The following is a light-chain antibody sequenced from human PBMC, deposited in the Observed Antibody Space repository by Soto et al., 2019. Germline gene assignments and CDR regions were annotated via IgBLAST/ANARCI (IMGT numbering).Light chain of an antibody. CDR3: QQYSSYSSIT. J-gene: IGKJ5*01. CDR2: AAS. Sequence: DIQMTQSPSSLSASVGDRVTIACRASQSISNYLNWYQQKPGKAPKLLIYAASTLQTGVPSRFSGSGSGTDFTLTINSLQPDDFATYYCQQYSSYSSITFGQGTRLEIK. V-gene: IGKV1-39*01. CDR1: QSISNY.